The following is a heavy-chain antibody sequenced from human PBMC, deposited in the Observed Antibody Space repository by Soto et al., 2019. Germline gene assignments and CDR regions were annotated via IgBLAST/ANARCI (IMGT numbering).Heavy chain of an antibody. CDR3: ARAISSGWSYDY. V-gene: IGHV4-59*01. J-gene: IGHJ4*02. D-gene: IGHD6-19*01. CDR1: GDSIRTYY. CDR2: INYSGNT. Sequence: SETLSLTCTVSGDSIRTYYWSWIRQPPGKGLEWIGYINYSGNTNYNPSLKGRVTISLDTSKNQFSLKLSSVTATDTAVYYCARAISSGWSYDYWGQGALVTV.